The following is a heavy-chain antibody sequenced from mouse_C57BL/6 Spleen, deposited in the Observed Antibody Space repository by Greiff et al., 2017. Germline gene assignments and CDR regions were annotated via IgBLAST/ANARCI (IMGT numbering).Heavy chain of an antibody. CDR2: IDPSDSYT. J-gene: IGHJ4*01. CDR1: GYTFTSYW. Sequence: VQLQQPGAELVRPGTSVKLSCKASGYTFTSYWMHWVKQRPGQGLEWIGVIDPSDSYTNYNQKLKGQATLTVDTSSSTAYMQLSSLTSEDSAVYYCAREINSYAMDYWGQGTSVTVSS. V-gene: IGHV1-59*01. CDR3: AREINSYAMDY.